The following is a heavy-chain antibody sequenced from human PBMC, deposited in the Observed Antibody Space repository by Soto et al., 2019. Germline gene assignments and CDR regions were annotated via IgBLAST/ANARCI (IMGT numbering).Heavy chain of an antibody. V-gene: IGHV3-23*01. CDR2: ISGSGGST. J-gene: IGHJ4*02. Sequence: GGSLRLSCAASGFTFSSYAMSWVRQAPGKGLEWVSAISGSGGSTYYADSVKGRFTISRDNSKNTLYLQMNSLRAEDTAVYYCAKDRIVATVGPQLDYWGQGTLVTVSS. CDR1: GFTFSSYA. CDR3: AKDRIVATVGPQLDY. D-gene: IGHD5-12*01.